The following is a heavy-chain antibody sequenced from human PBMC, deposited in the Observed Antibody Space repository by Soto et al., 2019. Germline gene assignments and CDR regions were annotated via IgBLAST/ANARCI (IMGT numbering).Heavy chain of an antibody. D-gene: IGHD3-3*01. CDR1: AYTFTSYD. Sequence: ASALVSSYASAYTFTSYDINWVRQATGQRLEGMGWMNPNSGNTGYAQKFQARVTMTRNTPISTAYMELSSMRSEDTAVYYCARVRFLEWLSHHWFDPWGQGTLVTVSS. V-gene: IGHV1-8*01. CDR2: MNPNSGNT. J-gene: IGHJ5*02. CDR3: ARVRFLEWLSHHWFDP.